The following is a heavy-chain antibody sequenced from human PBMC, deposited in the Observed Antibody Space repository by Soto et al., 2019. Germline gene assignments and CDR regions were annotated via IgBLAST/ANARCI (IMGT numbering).Heavy chain of an antibody. CDR2: ISAFSGDT. J-gene: IGHJ4*02. V-gene: IGHV1-18*01. Sequence: QVQLVQSGAEVKKPGASVKVSCKASGYTFTNYVLNWVRQAPGQGLEWMGWISAFSGDTGYAQDLQGRLTMITDTSTSTAYMELMSLRSDDTAVYFCARDLSGSLGYWGQGTLVTVSS. CDR1: GYTFTNYV. D-gene: IGHD3-22*01. CDR3: ARDLSGSLGY.